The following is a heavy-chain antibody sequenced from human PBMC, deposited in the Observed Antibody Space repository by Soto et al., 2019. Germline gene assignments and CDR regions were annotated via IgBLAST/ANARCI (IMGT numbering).Heavy chain of an antibody. V-gene: IGHV5-51*01. D-gene: IGHD3-3*01. CDR1: VYNFAGYW. J-gene: IGHJ4*02. Sequence: PGESLKISCKGSVYNFAGYWIAWVRQMPGKGPELMGIIYPSDSDTRYRPSFQGQVAISADKSISSAYLQWSSLRASDTAMYYCARGGVSTRTFDYWGQGTPVTVSS. CDR2: IYPSDSDT. CDR3: ARGGVSTRTFDY.